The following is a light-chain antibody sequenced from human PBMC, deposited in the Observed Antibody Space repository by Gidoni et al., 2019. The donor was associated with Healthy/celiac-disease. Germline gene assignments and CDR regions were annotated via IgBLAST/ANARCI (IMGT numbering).Light chain of an antibody. CDR1: QDISNY. V-gene: IGKV1-33*01. J-gene: IGKJ4*01. Sequence: IHMPESPPSLSASVGDRVTITCQASQDISNYLNWYQQKPGKAPKLLIYDASNLETGVPSRFSGSGSGTDFTFTISSLQPEDIATYYCQQYDNLPLTFGGGTKVEIK. CDR2: DAS. CDR3: QQYDNLPLT.